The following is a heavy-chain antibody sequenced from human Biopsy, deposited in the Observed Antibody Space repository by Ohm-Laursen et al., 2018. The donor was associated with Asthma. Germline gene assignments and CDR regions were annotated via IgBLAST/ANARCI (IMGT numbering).Heavy chain of an antibody. D-gene: IGHD3-10*01. Sequence: RLSCRASGLTFSSYGMDGVRQAPGKGLEGGALMSYDGSIKDYADSVKGRFTISRDNSMNTLYLHMNSLRVEDTAVYYCARGLDYSGRSGFDYWGQGTLVTVSS. CDR2: MSYDGSIK. CDR3: ARGLDYSGRSGFDY. V-gene: IGHV3-33*05. CDR1: GLTFSSYG. J-gene: IGHJ4*02.